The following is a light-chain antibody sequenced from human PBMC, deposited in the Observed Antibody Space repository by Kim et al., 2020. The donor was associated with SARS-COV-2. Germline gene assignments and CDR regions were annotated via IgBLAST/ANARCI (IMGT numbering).Light chain of an antibody. Sequence: DIQMTQSPSTLSASVGDTVTMTCRASQSINPWLAWYQQKPGRAPKVLIYKESILESGVPSRFSGGDSGAEFTLTISGLQPDDFATYYCQQYQSFPYTFGRGTKLEI. CDR3: QQYQSFPYT. V-gene: IGKV1-5*03. CDR1: QSINPW. CDR2: KES. J-gene: IGKJ2*01.